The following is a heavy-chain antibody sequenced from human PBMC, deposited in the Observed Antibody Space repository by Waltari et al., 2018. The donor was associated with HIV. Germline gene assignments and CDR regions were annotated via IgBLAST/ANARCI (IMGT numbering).Heavy chain of an antibody. Sequence: QVQLVESGGGVVQPGTSLTLSCAVSGFPFTTFAIHWVRQSPGKGLEWLAVFWSDGVEISYADSVKGRFTISKDSSQKTLYLHLTSLRAEDTALYYCARGYSSSRWIPLYHWGRGTLVTVS. J-gene: IGHJ4*02. CDR2: FWSDGVEI. CDR1: GFPFTTFA. D-gene: IGHD6-6*01. CDR3: ARGYSSSRWIPLYH. V-gene: IGHV3-33*01.